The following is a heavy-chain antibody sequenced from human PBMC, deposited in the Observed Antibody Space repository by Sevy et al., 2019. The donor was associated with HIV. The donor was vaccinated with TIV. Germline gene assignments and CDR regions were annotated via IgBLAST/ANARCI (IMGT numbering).Heavy chain of an antibody. V-gene: IGHV3-53*01. CDR1: GSTVSSNY. Sequence: GGSLRLSCAASGSTVSSNYMSWVRQAPGKGLEWVSVIYSGGTTYYADSVKGRFTISRDNSKNTLYLQMNNLRAEDTAVYYCAREMEFTIFGVLIEYGMDVWGQGTTVTVSS. D-gene: IGHD3-3*01. CDR2: IYSGGTT. J-gene: IGHJ6*02. CDR3: AREMEFTIFGVLIEYGMDV.